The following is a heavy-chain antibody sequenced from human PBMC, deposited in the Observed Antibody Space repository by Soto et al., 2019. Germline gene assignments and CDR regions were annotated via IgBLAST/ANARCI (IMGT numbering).Heavy chain of an antibody. CDR2: ISWNSDTR. CDR1: GFTFDDYA. CDR3: ARTKGSFSSSWSH. J-gene: IGHJ4*02. V-gene: IGHV3-9*01. D-gene: IGHD6-13*01. Sequence: EVQLVESGGGLVQRGRSLRLSCAASGFTFDDYAMHWVRQAPGKGLEWVSGISWNSDTRGYADSVKGRFTISRDNAKKSLYLQMDSLRAEDTALYYCARTKGSFSSSWSHWGQGTLVTVSS.